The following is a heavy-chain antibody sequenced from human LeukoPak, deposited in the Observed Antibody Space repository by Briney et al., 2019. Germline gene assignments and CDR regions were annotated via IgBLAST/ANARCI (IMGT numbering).Heavy chain of an antibody. CDR2: IYYSGNT. Sequence: PSETLSLTCTVSGVSISSYYWSWIGQPPGKGLEWIGYIYYSGNTNYNPSLKSRVTISVDTSKNQFSLRLRSVTAADTAVYYCARAPAKGWYYFDYWGQGTLVTVSS. CDR3: ARAPAKGWYYFDY. V-gene: IGHV4-59*01. D-gene: IGHD6-19*01. J-gene: IGHJ4*02. CDR1: GVSISSYY.